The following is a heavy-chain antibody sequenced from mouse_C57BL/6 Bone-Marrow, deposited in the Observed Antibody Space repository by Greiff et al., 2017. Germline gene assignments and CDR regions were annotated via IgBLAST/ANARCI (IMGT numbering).Heavy chain of an antibody. D-gene: IGHD3-2*02. CDR3: GRRRRLRFYYAMDY. Sequence: EVHLVESGGGLVQPGGSLKLSCAASGFTFSDYYMYWVRQTPEKRLEWVAYISNGGGCTYYPDTVEGRFTISRDNAKNTLYLQMSRLKSEDTAMYYCGRRRRLRFYYAMDYWGQGTSVTVSS. V-gene: IGHV5-12*01. J-gene: IGHJ4*01. CDR1: GFTFSDYY. CDR2: ISNGGGCT.